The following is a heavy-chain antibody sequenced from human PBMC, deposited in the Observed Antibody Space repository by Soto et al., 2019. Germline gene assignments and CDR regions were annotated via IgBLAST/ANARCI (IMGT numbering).Heavy chain of an antibody. CDR2: IYWDEDK. CDR1: GFALNTNGMG. Sequence: QITLKESGPTLVRPTQTLTLTCSFSGFALNTNGMGVGWIRQPPGKALEWLAFIYWDEDKRYSPSLKTRLTVTTDIAQDEVVLNLTILDPFDTGTYYCAGWNYESGLDVWGQGTTVTVSS. J-gene: IGHJ6*02. D-gene: IGHD1-7*01. V-gene: IGHV2-5*02. CDR3: AGWNYESGLDV.